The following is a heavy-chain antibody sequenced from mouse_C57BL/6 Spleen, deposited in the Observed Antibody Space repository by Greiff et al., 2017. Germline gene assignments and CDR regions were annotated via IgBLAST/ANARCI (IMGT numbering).Heavy chain of an antibody. V-gene: IGHV1-82*01. D-gene: IGHD2-4*01. J-gene: IGHJ3*01. CDR1: GYAFSSSW. CDR3: ARKPLYYDYDGFAY. Sequence: VQLQESGPELVKPGASVKISCKASGYAFSSSWLNWVKQRPGKGLEWVGRIYPGDGDTTSNGKFKGKATLTADKSSSTAYMQLSSLTPEDSAVYFCARKPLYYDYDGFAYWGQGTLVTVSA. CDR2: IYPGDGDT.